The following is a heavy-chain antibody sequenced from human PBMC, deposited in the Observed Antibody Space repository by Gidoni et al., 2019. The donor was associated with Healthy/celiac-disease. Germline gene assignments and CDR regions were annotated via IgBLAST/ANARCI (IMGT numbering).Heavy chain of an antibody. CDR3: TTGLWFGESPDY. CDR1: GFTSSNAW. Sequence: EVQLVESGGGLVKPGGSLRLSCAASGFTSSNAWMSWVRQAPGKGLEWVGRIKSKTDGGTTDDAAPVKGRFTISRDDSKNTLYLQMNSLKTEDTAVYYCTTGLWFGESPDYWGQGTLVTVSS. V-gene: IGHV3-15*01. J-gene: IGHJ4*02. CDR2: IKSKTDGGTT. D-gene: IGHD3-10*01.